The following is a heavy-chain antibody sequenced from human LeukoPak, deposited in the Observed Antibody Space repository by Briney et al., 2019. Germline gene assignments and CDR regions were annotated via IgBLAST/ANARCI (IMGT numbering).Heavy chain of an antibody. CDR3: ARGTLYSGWSYYFDY. J-gene: IGHJ4*02. V-gene: IGHV4-39*07. D-gene: IGHD6-19*01. CDR1: GGSISLSYYY. CDR2: VYYSGTT. Sequence: LETLSLTCSVSGGSISLSYYYWGWIRQPPGKALEWIGSVYYSGTTSYNPSLKGRVTISVDMSKNHFSLRLSSVTAADTAMYYCARGTLYSGWSYYFDYWGQGSQVTVSS.